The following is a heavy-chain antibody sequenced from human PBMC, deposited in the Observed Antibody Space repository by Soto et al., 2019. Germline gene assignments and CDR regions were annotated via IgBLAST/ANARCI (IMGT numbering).Heavy chain of an antibody. V-gene: IGHV1-69*18. D-gene: IGHD6-25*01. Sequence: QVQLVQSGAEVKKPGSSVQVSCKASGGTFTTYSFIWVRQAPGQGLEWLGSVIPSIDSTNYAQKFQESVIITADVSTRAAFLEMSLLRSDDTAVYFCARGSEALSNLGLFDSWGQGTLVTVSS. J-gene: IGHJ4*02. CDR1: GGTFTTYS. CDR2: VIPSIDST. CDR3: ARGSEALSNLGLFDS.